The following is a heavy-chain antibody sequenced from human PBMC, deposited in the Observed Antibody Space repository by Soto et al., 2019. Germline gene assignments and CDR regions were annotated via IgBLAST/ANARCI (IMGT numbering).Heavy chain of an antibody. J-gene: IGHJ4*02. CDR2: IWYDGSNK. D-gene: IGHD1-26*01. CDR1: GFVFSTYG. V-gene: IGHV3-33*01. CDR3: ARAVGPFDY. Sequence: QVQLVESGGGVVQPGRSLRLSCAASGFVFSTYGMHWVRQAPGKGLEWVAVIWYDGSNKYYADSVRGRFTISRDNSKNTLFLQLNSLRAEGTAVYYCARAVGPFDYWGQGTLVTVSS.